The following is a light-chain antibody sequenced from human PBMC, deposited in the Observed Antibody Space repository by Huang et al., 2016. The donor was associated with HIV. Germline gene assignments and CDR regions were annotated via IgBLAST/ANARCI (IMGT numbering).Light chain of an antibody. CDR1: QSITSN. Sequence: EIVMTQSTATLSVSPGERATLSCRPSQSITSNLAWYQHKPGQAPRLLIYSASTWATGIPARFSGSGSGTEFTLSISSLQSEDFAVYYCQQYNNWPPWTFGQGTKVEIK. CDR2: SAS. V-gene: IGKV3-15*01. CDR3: QQYNNWPPWT. J-gene: IGKJ1*01.